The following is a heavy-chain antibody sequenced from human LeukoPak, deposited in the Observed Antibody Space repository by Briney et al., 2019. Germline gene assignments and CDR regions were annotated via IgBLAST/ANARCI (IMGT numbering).Heavy chain of an antibody. CDR1: GGSISSYY. J-gene: IGHJ3*02. V-gene: IGHV4-59*01. Sequence: PSETLSLTCNVSGGSISSYYWSWIRQPPGKGLEWIGYIYYSGSTNYNPSLKSRVTISVDTSKNQFSLKLSSVTAADTAVYYCARGQRAVGAFDIWGQGTMVTVSS. CDR2: IYYSGST. CDR3: ARGQRAVGAFDI. D-gene: IGHD6-19*01.